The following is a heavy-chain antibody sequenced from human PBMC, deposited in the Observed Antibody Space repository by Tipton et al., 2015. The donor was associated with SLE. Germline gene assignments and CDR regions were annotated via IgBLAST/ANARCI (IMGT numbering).Heavy chain of an antibody. CDR3: AREFLNPVTTVHYYFDL. J-gene: IGHJ2*01. CDR1: GGSISSYY. Sequence: LRLSCTVSGGSISSYYWSWIRQPAGGGLEWIGRIYTNENTNYNPSLKSRVTMSVDTSKNHFSLKLISVTVADTAVYYCAREFLNPVTTVHYYFDLWGRGTLVTVSS. D-gene: IGHD4-11*01. V-gene: IGHV4-4*07. CDR2: IYTNENT.